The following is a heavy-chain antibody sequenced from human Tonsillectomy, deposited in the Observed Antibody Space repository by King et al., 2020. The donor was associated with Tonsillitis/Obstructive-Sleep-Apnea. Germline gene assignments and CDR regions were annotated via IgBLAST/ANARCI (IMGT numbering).Heavy chain of an antibody. CDR1: GFIFSNYT. V-gene: IGHV3-30*04. CDR2: ISSDGSNN. J-gene: IGHJ5*01. CDR3: ARYAELRQCLSPWFDY. Sequence: VQLVESGGGVVQPGRSLRLSCTASGFIFSNYTMHWVRQAPGKGLDWVAVISSDGSNNYYADSVKGRFTISRDNSTNTLYLQMHFLRTEDSAVFYCARYAELRQCLSPWFDYWGQGTLVTVSS. D-gene: IGHD2-8*01.